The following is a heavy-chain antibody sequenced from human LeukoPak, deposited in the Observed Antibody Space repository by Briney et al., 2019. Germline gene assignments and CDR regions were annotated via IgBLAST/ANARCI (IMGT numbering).Heavy chain of an antibody. CDR1: GYTFSSYG. Sequence: GASVKVSCKASGYTFSSYGISWVRQAPGQGLEWMGWISTYNGNTNYAQKLQGRVTMTTDTSRSTAYMELRSLTYDDTAVYFCAREGSPVGAFDIWGQGTTVTVSS. CDR3: AREGSPVGAFDI. J-gene: IGHJ3*02. CDR2: ISTYNGNT. V-gene: IGHV1-18*01.